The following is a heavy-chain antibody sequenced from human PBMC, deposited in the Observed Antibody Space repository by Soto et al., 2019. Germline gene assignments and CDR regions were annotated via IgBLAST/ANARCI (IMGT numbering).Heavy chain of an antibody. D-gene: IGHD3-9*01. J-gene: IGHJ4*02. CDR1: GFTFSRYG. V-gene: IGHV3-33*06. CDR3: AKEVRYFDLSPFDY. Sequence: GGSLRLSCAASGFTFSRYGMHWVRQAPGKGLEWVAVIWYDGSNKNYADSVKGRFTISRDNSKNTLDLQMNSLRAEDTAVYYCAKEVRYFDLSPFDYWGQGTLVTVSS. CDR2: IWYDGSNK.